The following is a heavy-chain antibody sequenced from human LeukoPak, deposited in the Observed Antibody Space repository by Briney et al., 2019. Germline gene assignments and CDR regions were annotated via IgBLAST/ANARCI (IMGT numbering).Heavy chain of an antibody. CDR3: ATETNGRHYDY. D-gene: IGHD1-14*01. CDR2: IGPTGSDR. J-gene: IGHJ4*02. CDR1: GLTFSTSG. V-gene: IGHV3-21*06. Sequence: PGGSLRLSCTASGLTFSTSGFNWVRQAPGKGLESVASIGPTGSDRYHADSIKGRFTISRDNANNFLYLQMNSLRAGDTAVYYCATETNGRHYDYWGQGTLLTVSS.